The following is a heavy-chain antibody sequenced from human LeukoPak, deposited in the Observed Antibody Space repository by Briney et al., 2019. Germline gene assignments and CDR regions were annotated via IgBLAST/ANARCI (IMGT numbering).Heavy chain of an antibody. CDR2: INPNSGGT. CDR3: ARDRVPIAAAVFMRYHNWFDP. J-gene: IGHJ5*02. Sequence: ASVKVSCKASGYTFTGYYMHWVRQAPGQGLEWMGRINPNSGGTNYAQKLQGRVTMTTDTSTSTAYMELRSLRSDDTAVYYCARDRVPIAAAVFMRYHNWFDPWGQGTLVTVSS. CDR1: GYTFTGYY. V-gene: IGHV1-2*06. D-gene: IGHD6-13*01.